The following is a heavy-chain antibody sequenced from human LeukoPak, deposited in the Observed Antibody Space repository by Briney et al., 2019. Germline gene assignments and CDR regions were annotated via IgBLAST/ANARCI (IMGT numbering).Heavy chain of an antibody. J-gene: IGHJ3*02. D-gene: IGHD3-16*02. V-gene: IGHV1-8*01. Sequence: ASVKVSCKASGYTFTSYDINWVRQATGQGLEWMGWMNPNSGNTGYAQKFQGRVTMTRNTSISTAYMELSSLRSEDTAVYYCARSVWGSYRYSDAFDIWGQGTMVTVSS. CDR3: ARSVWGSYRYSDAFDI. CDR1: GYTFTSYD. CDR2: MNPNSGNT.